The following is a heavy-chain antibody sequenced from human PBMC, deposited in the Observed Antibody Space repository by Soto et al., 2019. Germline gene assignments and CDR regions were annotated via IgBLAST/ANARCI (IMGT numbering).Heavy chain of an antibody. CDR1: GGSISSYY. V-gene: IGHV4-59*01. Sequence: PSETLSLTCTVSGGSISSYYWSWIRQPPGKGLEWIGYIYYSGSTNYNPSLKSRVTISVDTSKNQFSLKLSSVTAADTAVYYCARDLRRPDPGSYHTLRYVWGQGTTVTVSS. J-gene: IGHJ6*02. D-gene: IGHD3-10*01. CDR3: ARDLRRPDPGSYHTLRYV. CDR2: IYYSGST.